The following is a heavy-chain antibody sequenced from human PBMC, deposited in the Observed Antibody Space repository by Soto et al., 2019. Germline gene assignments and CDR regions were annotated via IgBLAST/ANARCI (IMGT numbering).Heavy chain of an antibody. D-gene: IGHD3-22*01. V-gene: IGHV3-64*01. J-gene: IGHJ4*02. CDR3: ARAVGYYYDSSGYYYDY. Sequence: EVQLVESGGGLVQPGGSLRLSCAASGFTFSSYAMHWVRQAPGKGLEYVSAISSNGGSTYYANSVKGRFTISRDNSKNTLYLRMGSLRAEDMAVYYCARAVGYYYDSSGYYYDYWGQGTLVTVSS. CDR1: GFTFSSYA. CDR2: ISSNGGST.